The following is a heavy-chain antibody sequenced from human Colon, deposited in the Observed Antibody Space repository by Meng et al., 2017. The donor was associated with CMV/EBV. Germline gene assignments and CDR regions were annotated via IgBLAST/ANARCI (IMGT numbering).Heavy chain of an antibody. V-gene: IGHV3-7*01. CDR1: EFIFNKCW. J-gene: IGHJ4*02. Sequence: GGSLRLSCAASEFIFNKCWMSWVRQAPGKGLEWVANIKQDGSEKFYVDSVKGRFTISRDNARKSLYLQMDNLRTEDTAVYYCARLVVGDNDYFDYWGQGTLVTVSS. CDR3: ARLVVGDNDYFDY. CDR2: IKQDGSEK. D-gene: IGHD2-15*01.